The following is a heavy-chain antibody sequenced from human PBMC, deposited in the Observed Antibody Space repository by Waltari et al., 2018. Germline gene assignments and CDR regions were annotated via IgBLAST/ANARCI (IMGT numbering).Heavy chain of an antibody. CDR2: ISRSGGTI. CDR1: GFALNSYE. V-gene: IGHV3-48*03. Sequence: EVQLVESGGGLIQPGGSLRLSCAGSGFALNSYECNWVRLVPGKGLEWIAYISRSGGTIYYADFVKGRFTISRDDANNSVYLQMDSLKAEDTALYYCARAPSSFDTSGYYSDLWGQGTQVTVSS. CDR3: ARAPSSFDTSGYYSDL. D-gene: IGHD3-22*01. J-gene: IGHJ5*02.